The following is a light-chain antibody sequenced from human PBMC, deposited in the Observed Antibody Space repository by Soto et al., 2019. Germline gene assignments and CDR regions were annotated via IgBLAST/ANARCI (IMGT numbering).Light chain of an antibody. CDR3: QQYGSSGT. CDR1: QTIYSN. V-gene: IGKV3-15*01. Sequence: IVMTQSPATLSVSPGERATLSCRAGQTIYSNVAWYQQRPGQAPRLLIYRASTRATGVPARFSGSGSGTEFTLTIDRLEPEDFAVYYCQQYGSSGTFGQGTKVDIK. CDR2: RAS. J-gene: IGKJ1*01.